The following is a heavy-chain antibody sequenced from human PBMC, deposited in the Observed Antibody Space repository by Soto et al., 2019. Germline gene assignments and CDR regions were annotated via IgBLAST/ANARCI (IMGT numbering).Heavy chain of an antibody. CDR1: GFTFSSYG. CDR2: ISYDGSNK. D-gene: IGHD3-3*01. V-gene: IGHV3-30*18. Sequence: HPGGSLRLSCAASGFTFSSYGMHWVRQAPGKGLEWVAVISYDGSNKYYADSVKGRFTISRDNSKNTLYLQMNSLRAEDTAVYYCAKDDTSRYYEAAIDYWGQGTLVTVSS. CDR3: AKDDTSRYYEAAIDY. J-gene: IGHJ4*02.